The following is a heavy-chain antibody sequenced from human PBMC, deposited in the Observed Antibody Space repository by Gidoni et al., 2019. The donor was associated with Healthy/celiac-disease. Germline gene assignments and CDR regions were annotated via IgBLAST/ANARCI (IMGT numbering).Heavy chain of an antibody. Sequence: QVQLVQSGAEVKKPGSSVKVSCKASAGPFRSYAISWVRQAPGQGLEWMGGIIPIFGTANYAQKFQGRVTITADKSTSTAYMELSSLRSEDTAVYYCARVELKTTESYLYYYGMDVWGQGTTVTVSS. CDR2: IIPIFGTA. CDR3: ARVELKTTESYLYYYGMDV. CDR1: AGPFRSYA. D-gene: IGHD3-16*02. J-gene: IGHJ6*02. V-gene: IGHV1-69*06.